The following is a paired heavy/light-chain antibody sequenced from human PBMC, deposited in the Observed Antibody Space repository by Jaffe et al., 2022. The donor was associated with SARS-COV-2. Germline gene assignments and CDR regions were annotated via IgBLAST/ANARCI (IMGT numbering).Heavy chain of an antibody. V-gene: IGHV5-51*01. CDR3: ARLLWQNVGRSFDY. D-gene: IGHD2-15*01. Sequence: EVQLVQSGAEVKKPGESLKISCKASGYMFAGSWIAWVRQMPGKGLEWMGNIYPGDSDARYSPSFQGQVTMSVDKTISTASLQWSSLKASDSAMYFCARLLWQNVGRSFDYWGQGTLVTVSS. J-gene: IGHJ4*02. CDR2: IYPGDSDA. CDR1: GYMFAGSW.
Light chain of an antibody. CDR1: SSNIGNND. CDR3: GTWDSGLSADV. Sequence: QSVLTQPPSVSAAPGQKVAISCSGSSSNIGNNDVAWYQQLPGTAPKLLISENKKRPSGIPDRFSGSKSGTSATLDITGLQTGDEADYYCGTWDSGLSADVFGSGTKVTVL. J-gene: IGLJ1*01. CDR2: ENK. V-gene: IGLV1-51*02.